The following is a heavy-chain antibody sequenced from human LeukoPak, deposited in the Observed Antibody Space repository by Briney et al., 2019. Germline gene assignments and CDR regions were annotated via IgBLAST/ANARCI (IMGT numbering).Heavy chain of an antibody. V-gene: IGHV4-30-2*01. CDR1: GGSISSSSYS. D-gene: IGHD3-10*01. CDR2: IYHSGST. CDR3: ARAIWFGELFEWFDP. J-gene: IGHJ5*02. Sequence: SETLSLTCTVSGGSISSSSYSWSWIRQPPGKGLEWIGYIYHSGSTYYNPSLKSRVTISVDTSKNQFSLKLSSVTAADTAVYYCARAIWFGELFEWFDPWGQGTLVTVSS.